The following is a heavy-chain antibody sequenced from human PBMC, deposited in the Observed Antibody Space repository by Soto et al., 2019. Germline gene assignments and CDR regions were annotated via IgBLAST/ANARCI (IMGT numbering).Heavy chain of an antibody. CDR3: ARDSIWTGRSDY. Sequence: QVHLVESGGGVAQPGRSLRLSCAASGFTFSIYGIHWVRQAPGKGLEWVAVISYDGSNKYYADSVKGRFTISRDNSKNRLYLQMNSLRAEATAVSSCARDSIWTGRSDYWGQGTLVTVSS. V-gene: IGHV3-30-3*01. D-gene: IGHD3-9*01. CDR2: ISYDGSNK. CDR1: GFTFSIYG. J-gene: IGHJ4*02.